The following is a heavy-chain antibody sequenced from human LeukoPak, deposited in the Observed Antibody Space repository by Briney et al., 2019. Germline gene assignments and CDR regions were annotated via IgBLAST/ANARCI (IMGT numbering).Heavy chain of an antibody. CDR2: INPNSGGT. J-gene: IGHJ5*02. V-gene: IGHV1-2*02. D-gene: IGHD2-2*01. CDR3: ARSYCSNTSCYWTFDP. Sequence: ASVKVSCKASGYTFTGYYMHWVRQAPGQGLEWMGWINPNSGGTNYAQKFQGRVTMTRDTSISTAYMELSRLRSDDTAVYYCARSYCSNTSCYWTFDPWGQGTLVTVSS. CDR1: GYTFTGYY.